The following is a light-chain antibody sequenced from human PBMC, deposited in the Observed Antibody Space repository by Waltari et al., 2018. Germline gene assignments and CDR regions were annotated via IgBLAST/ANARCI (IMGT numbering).Light chain of an antibody. Sequence: QTVVTQEPSLTVSPGGTVTHTCASSTGEVPIGLYPSWFHQKPGQPPRSLIYSTNNKHSWTPARFSGSLLGGKAALTLSGVQVEDEAEYYCLLYYGGAQVFGGGTKLTVL. V-gene: IGLV7-43*01. CDR3: LLYYGGAQV. CDR1: TGEVPIGLY. CDR2: STN. J-gene: IGLJ3*02.